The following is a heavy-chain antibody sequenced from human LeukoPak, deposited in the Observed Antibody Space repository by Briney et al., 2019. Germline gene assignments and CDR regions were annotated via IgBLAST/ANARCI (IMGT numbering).Heavy chain of an antibody. CDR3: ARAALYDILTGYSRYFDY. D-gene: IGHD3-9*01. Sequence: GGSLRLSCAASGFTFSSYEMNWVRQAPGKGLEWVSYISSSSSTIYYADSVKGRFTISRDNAKNSLYLQMNSLRDEDTAVYYCARAALYDILTGYSRYFDYWGLGTLVTVSS. V-gene: IGHV3-48*02. CDR2: ISSSSSTI. CDR1: GFTFSSYE. J-gene: IGHJ4*02.